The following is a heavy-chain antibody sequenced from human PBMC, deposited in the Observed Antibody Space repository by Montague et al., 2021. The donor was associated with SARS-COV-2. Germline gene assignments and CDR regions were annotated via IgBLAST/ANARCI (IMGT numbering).Heavy chain of an antibody. V-gene: IGHV4-39*07. Sequence: SETLSLTCTVSGGSISSSSYYWGWIRQPPGKGLEWIGSIYYSGSTYYNPSLKSRVTISVDMSKNQFSLKLSSVTAADTAVYYCAIPMVRGFSRALDIWGQGTMVTVSS. CDR3: AIPMVRGFSRALDI. CDR1: GGSISSSSYY. J-gene: IGHJ3*02. D-gene: IGHD3-10*01. CDR2: IYYSGST.